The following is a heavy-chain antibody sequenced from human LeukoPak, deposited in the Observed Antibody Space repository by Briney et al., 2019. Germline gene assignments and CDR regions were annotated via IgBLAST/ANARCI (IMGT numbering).Heavy chain of an antibody. V-gene: IGHV3-30-3*01. CDR2: ISYDGSNK. Sequence: AGGSLRLSCAASGFTFSSYAMHRVRQAPGKGLEWVAVISYDGSNKYYADFVKGRFTISRDNSKNTLYLQMNSLRAEDTAVHYCAREGWFDPWGQGTLVTVSS. J-gene: IGHJ5*02. CDR1: GFTFSSYA. CDR3: AREGWFDP.